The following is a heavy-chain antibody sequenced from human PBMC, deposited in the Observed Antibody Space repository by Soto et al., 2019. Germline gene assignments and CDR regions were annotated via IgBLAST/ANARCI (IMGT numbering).Heavy chain of an antibody. V-gene: IGHV1-18*01. Sequence: QVHLVQSGAEVKKHGASVKVSCKGSGYDLTTYGSTWVRQAPGQGLEWMAWISAHNGNTDYAQKLQGRVTVTRDTSTSTAYMELRSLRSDDTAVYYCARGRYGDYWGQGALVTVSS. CDR2: ISAHNGNT. J-gene: IGHJ4*02. CDR1: GYDLTTYG. CDR3: ARGRYGDY. D-gene: IGHD1-1*01.